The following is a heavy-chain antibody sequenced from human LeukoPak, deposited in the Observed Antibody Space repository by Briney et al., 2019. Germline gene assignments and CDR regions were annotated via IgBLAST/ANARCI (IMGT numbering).Heavy chain of an antibody. V-gene: IGHV3-33*01. J-gene: IGHJ5*02. CDR3: ARGEVVNPDNWFDP. CDR1: GFTFSSYG. Sequence: GGSLRLSCAASGFTFSSYGMHWVRQAPGKGLEWVAVIWYDGSNKYYADSVKGRFTISRDNSKNTLYLQMNSLRAEDTAVYYCARGEVVNPDNWFDPWGQGTLVTVSS. D-gene: IGHD3-22*01. CDR2: IWYDGSNK.